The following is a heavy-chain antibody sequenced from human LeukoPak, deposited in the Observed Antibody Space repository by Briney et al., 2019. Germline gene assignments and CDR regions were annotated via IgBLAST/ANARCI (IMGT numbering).Heavy chain of an antibody. CDR1: GFTFSSYA. Sequence: GGSLRLSCAASGFTFSSYAMTWVRQAPGKGLQWVSAVSGSGGSTYYADSVKGRFTISRDNSKNTLYLQMNTLRAEDTAVYYCAREHGSGSYYYDYWGQGTLVTVSS. V-gene: IGHV3-23*01. CDR3: AREHGSGSYYYDY. J-gene: IGHJ4*02. D-gene: IGHD3-10*01. CDR2: VSGSGGST.